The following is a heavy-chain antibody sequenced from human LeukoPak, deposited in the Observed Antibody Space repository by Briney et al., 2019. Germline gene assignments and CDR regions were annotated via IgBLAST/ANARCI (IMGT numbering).Heavy chain of an antibody. CDR1: GDSITSSKW. J-gene: IGHJ4*02. CDR3: ASGSHAVTTHFDY. CDR2: IYHSGTT. D-gene: IGHD3-16*01. V-gene: IGHV4-4*02. Sequence: SETLSLTCAVSGDSITSSKWWSWVRPSPEKGLEWIGEIYHSGTTNYNPSLKSRVTISVDKSKNQFSLNLSSVTAADTAVYYCASGSHAVTTHFDYWGQGTLVTVSS.